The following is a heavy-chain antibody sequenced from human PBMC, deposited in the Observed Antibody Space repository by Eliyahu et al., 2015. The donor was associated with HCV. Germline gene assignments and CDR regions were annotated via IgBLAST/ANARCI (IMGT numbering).Heavy chain of an antibody. CDR2: IIPIFGTA. CDR3: ARDPPITMSNYGAP. Sequence: LEWMGGIIPIFGTANYAQKFQGRVTITADKSTSTAYMELSSLRSEDTAVYYCARDPPITMSNYGAPWGQGTLVTVSS. D-gene: IGHD3-22*01. J-gene: IGHJ4*02. V-gene: IGHV1-69*06.